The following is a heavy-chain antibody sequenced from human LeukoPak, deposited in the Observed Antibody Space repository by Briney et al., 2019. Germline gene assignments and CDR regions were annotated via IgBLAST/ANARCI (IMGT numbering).Heavy chain of an antibody. Sequence: SETLSLTCTVSGGSISSYYWSWIRQPPXXXXXXXGYIYYSGSTNYNPSLKSRVTISVDTSKNQFSLKLSSVTAADTAVYYCARGSTFKGYYFDYWGQGTLVTVSS. CDR2: IYYSGST. J-gene: IGHJ4*02. D-gene: IGHD2-2*01. CDR3: ARGSTFKGYYFDY. CDR1: GGSISSYY. V-gene: IGHV4-59*01.